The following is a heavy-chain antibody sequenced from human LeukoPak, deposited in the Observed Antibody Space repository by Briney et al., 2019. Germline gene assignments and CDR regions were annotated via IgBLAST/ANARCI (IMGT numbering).Heavy chain of an antibody. CDR3: ARSEGTAARFRY. CDR2: INHSGST. V-gene: IGHV4-34*01. CDR1: GGSFSGYY. Sequence: SETLSLTCAVYGGSFSGYYWSWIRQPPGKGLEWIGEINHSGSTNYNPSLKSRVTISVDTSKNQFSLKLSSVTAADTAVYYCARSEGTAARFRYWGQGTLVTVSS. J-gene: IGHJ4*02. D-gene: IGHD6-6*01.